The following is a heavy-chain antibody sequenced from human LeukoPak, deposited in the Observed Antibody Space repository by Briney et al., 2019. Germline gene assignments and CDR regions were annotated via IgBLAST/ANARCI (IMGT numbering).Heavy chain of an antibody. V-gene: IGHV3-23*01. D-gene: IGHD2-2*01. CDR2: INGGGDAT. J-gene: IGHJ3*01. CDR1: GFSFNNNA. Sequence: GGSLRLSCAASGFSFNNNAMSWVRQAPGKGLEWVSAINGGGDATEYADSAKGRFTISRDNSKKTLYLQMNSLRPEDTAVYYCARCTASCYANAFDVWGQGTLLTVSS. CDR3: ARCTASCYANAFDV.